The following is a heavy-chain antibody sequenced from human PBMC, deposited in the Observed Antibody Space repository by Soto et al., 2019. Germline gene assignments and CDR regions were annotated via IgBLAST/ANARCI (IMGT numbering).Heavy chain of an antibody. CDR3: AGTSXLQWYYMDV. V-gene: IGHV6-1*01. Sequence: SQTLSLTCAISGDSVSSNSAAWNWIRQSPSRGLEWLGRTYYRSRWYNDYAVSVRSRITVNADTSKNQFSLHLNSVTPEDTAVYYCAGTSXLQWYYMDVWDKGTTVTVS. D-gene: IGHD1-7*01. CDR1: GDSVSSNSAA. J-gene: IGHJ6*03. CDR2: TYYRSRWYN.